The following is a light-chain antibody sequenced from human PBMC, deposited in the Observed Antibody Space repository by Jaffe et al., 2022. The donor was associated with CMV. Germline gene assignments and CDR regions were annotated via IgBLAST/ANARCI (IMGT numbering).Light chain of an antibody. Sequence: EIVLTQSPATLSLSPGERATLSCRASQSVGSNLAWYQKKSGQAPRLLTYDASNRATGIPARFSGSGSGTDFTLTISSLEPEDFAVYYCQQRSSWPITFGQGTRLEIK. V-gene: IGKV3-11*01. CDR1: QSVGSN. J-gene: IGKJ5*01. CDR2: DAS. CDR3: QQRSSWPIT.